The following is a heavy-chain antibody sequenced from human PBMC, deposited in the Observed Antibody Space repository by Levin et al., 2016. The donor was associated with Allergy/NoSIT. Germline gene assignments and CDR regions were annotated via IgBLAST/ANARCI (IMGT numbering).Heavy chain of an antibody. CDR1: GFTFSSYW. J-gene: IGHJ3*02. V-gene: IGHV3-7*01. CDR2: IKQDGSEK. D-gene: IGHD1-26*01. Sequence: GGSLRLSCAASGFTFSSYWMSWVRQAPGKGLEWVANIKQDGSEKYYVDSVKGRFTISRDNAKNSLYLQMNSLRAEDTAVYYCARELGSGSYYGVDAFDIWGQGTMVTVSS. CDR3: ARELGSGSYYGVDAFDI.